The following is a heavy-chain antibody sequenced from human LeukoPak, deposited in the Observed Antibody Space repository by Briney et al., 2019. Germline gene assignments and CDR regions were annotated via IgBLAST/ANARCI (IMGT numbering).Heavy chain of an antibody. CDR1: GFTFSSYA. CDR2: IRGSGGST. J-gene: IGHJ4*02. Sequence: GGSLRLSCAVSGFTFSSYAMSWVRQAPGKGLEWVAGIRGSGGSTYYADSVKGRFTIARDNSKNTLYLQMNSLRAEDTAVYYCAKQWPVDYWGQGTLVTVSS. CDR3: AKQWPVDY. D-gene: IGHD6-19*01. V-gene: IGHV3-23*01.